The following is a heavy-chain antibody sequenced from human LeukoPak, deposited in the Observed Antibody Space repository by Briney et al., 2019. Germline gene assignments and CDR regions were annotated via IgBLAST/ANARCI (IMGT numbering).Heavy chain of an antibody. V-gene: IGHV3-30*02. CDR3: AKDMGYNTGWTRFDY. J-gene: IGHJ4*02. D-gene: IGHD6-19*01. CDR2: IRYDGSNQ. Sequence: PGGSLRLSCAASGFTFSSYGMHWVRQAPGKGLEWVAFIRYDGSNQYYADSVKGRFTISRDSYKTTLYLQMNSLRGDDTAVYYCAKDMGYNTGWTRFDYWGQGTLVTVSS. CDR1: GFTFSSYG.